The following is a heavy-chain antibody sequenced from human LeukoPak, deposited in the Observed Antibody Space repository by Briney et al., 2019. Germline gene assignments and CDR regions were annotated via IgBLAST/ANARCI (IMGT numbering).Heavy chain of an antibody. V-gene: IGHV3-53*05. J-gene: IGHJ4*02. CDR1: GFTLSSKY. Sequence: GGSLRLSCAASGFTLSSKYMTWVRQAPGKGLEWVSLIDSGGSAFYADSMKGRFTISRDNSKNTLYLQMNSLRAEDTAVYYCAKGLGQWLATLDYWGQGTLVTVSS. CDR3: AKGLGQWLATLDY. CDR2: IDSGGSA. D-gene: IGHD6-19*01.